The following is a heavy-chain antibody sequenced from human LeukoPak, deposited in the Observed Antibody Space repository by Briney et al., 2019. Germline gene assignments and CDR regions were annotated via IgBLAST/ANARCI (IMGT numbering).Heavy chain of an antibody. CDR2: ISTSGSAM. Sequence: GGSLRLSCAASGFTFSRYTMNWVRQAPGKGLEWVSHISTSGSAMHYADSVKGRFTISRDNAKDSLYLQMNSLRDEDTAVYYCASSGSYRFDYWGQGTLVTVSS. CDR1: GFTFSRYT. J-gene: IGHJ4*02. V-gene: IGHV3-48*02. D-gene: IGHD1-26*01. CDR3: ASSGSYRFDY.